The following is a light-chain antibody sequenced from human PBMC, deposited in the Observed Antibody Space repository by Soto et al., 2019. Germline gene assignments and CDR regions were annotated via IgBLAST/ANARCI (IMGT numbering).Light chain of an antibody. CDR1: QSISSW. Sequence: DIQMTQSPSILSASVGDRVTITCRASQSISSWLAWYQQKPGKAPNLLIYKASHLENGVPSRFSGSGSGTDFTLTINCLQSEDFATYYCQQYYSYSWTFGQGTKVDI. V-gene: IGKV1-5*03. J-gene: IGKJ1*01. CDR2: KAS. CDR3: QQYYSYSWT.